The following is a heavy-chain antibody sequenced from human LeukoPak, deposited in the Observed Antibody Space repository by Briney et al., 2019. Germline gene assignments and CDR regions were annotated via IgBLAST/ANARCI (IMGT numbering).Heavy chain of an antibody. CDR1: GGSIRSAAYY. V-gene: IGHV4-31*03. D-gene: IGHD3-3*01. CDR2: IYYSGST. Sequence: SQTLSLTCTVSGGSIRSAAYYWSWIRQPPGKGLDWIGYIYYSGSTYYNPSLKSRVTISVDTSKNQFSLKLSSVTAADTAVYYCARENFWLPKYYYGMDVWGQGTTVTVSS. J-gene: IGHJ6*02. CDR3: ARENFWLPKYYYGMDV.